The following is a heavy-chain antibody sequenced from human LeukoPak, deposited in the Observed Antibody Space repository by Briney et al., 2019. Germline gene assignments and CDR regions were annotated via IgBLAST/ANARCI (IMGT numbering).Heavy chain of an antibody. J-gene: IGHJ4*02. V-gene: IGHV3-48*03. CDR3: ATQHYTNGWYYFDY. D-gene: IGHD6-19*01. Sequence: GGSLRLSCAASGFTFSSYEMNWVRQAPGKGLEWVSYISSSGSTIYYADSVKGRFTISRDNDKNLLYLQMNSLRAEDAAVYYCATQHYTNGWYYFDYWGQGTLVTVS. CDR1: GFTFSSYE. CDR2: ISSSGSTI.